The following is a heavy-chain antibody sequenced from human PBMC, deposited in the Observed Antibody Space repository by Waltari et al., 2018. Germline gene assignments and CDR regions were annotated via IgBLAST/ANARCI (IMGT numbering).Heavy chain of an antibody. J-gene: IGHJ3*02. V-gene: IGHV3-74*03. Sequence: WGRRASGEGLVWVARSNTGGSSIPYADSLRGRCTSARDSAKTTLYLQMRRLGVEDTAVYYCARKFRQWREGAVLDMWGQGTMVTVSS. CDR3: ARKFRQWREGAVLDM. CDR2: SNTGGSSI. D-gene: IGHD6-19*01.